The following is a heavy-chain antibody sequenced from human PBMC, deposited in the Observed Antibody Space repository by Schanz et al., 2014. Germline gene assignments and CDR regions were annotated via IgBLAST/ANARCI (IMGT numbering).Heavy chain of an antibody. CDR3: ARPALWFGDNCFDP. D-gene: IGHD3-10*01. J-gene: IGHJ5*02. CDR1: GFTFSSYA. Sequence: VQLVESGGGVVQPGRSLRLSCAASGFTFSSYAMSWVRQAPGKGLEWVSAISGSGGSTYYADSVKGRFTISRDNAKNTLYLQMNTLRAEDTAVYYCARPALWFGDNCFDPWGQGTLVTASS. CDR2: ISGSGGST. V-gene: IGHV3-23*04.